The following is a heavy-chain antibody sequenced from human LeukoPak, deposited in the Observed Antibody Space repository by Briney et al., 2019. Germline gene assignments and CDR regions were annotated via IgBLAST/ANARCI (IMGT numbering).Heavy chain of an antibody. V-gene: IGHV1-2*02. CDR1: GYTFTGYY. J-gene: IGHJ4*02. CDR2: INPNSGGT. D-gene: IGHD3-3*01. Sequence: GASVKVSCKASGYTFTGYYMHWVRQAPGQGLEWVGWINPNSGGTNYAQKFQGRVTMTRDTSISTAYMELSRLRSDDTAVYYCARDMGTSYDFWSGYYGYWGQGTLVTVSS. CDR3: ARDMGTSYDFWSGYYGY.